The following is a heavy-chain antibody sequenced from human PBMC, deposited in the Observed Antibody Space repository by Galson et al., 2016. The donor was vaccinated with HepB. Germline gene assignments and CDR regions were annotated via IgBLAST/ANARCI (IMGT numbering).Heavy chain of an antibody. CDR3: AKVGRFGSGSFLSPFDS. J-gene: IGHJ4*02. Sequence: LRLSCAASGFAFVNYAMNWVRQAPGKGLEWASGISESGVTTYYATSVRGRSTIFRDNYSNTLFLQMTSLGVEATAVYYCAKVGRFGSGSFLSPFDSWGQGILVTVSS. CDR2: ISESGVTT. CDR1: GFAFVNYA. V-gene: IGHV3-23*01. D-gene: IGHD3-10*01.